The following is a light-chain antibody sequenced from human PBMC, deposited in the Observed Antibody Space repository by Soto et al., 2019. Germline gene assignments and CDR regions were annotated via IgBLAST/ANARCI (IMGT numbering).Light chain of an antibody. CDR1: QSISSW. CDR2: DAS. Sequence: DIQMTQPPSTLSSSVGDRVTITCRASQSISSWLAWYQQKPGKAPKLLIYDASRLESGVPSRFGGSGSGTEFTLTISSLQADEFPTYYCEQYNSYPWTCGQGTKVEIK. V-gene: IGKV1-5*01. J-gene: IGKJ1*01. CDR3: EQYNSYPWT.